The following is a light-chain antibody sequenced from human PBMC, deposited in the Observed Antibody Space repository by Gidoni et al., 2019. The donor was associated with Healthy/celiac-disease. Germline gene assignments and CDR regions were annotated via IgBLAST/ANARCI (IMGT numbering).Light chain of an antibody. V-gene: IGKV1-39*01. CDR2: AAS. J-gene: IGKJ5*01. CDR3: QQSYSTPT. Sequence: DIQLTQSPSSLSASVGDRVTITCRASQRISSYLNWYQQKPGKAPKLLIYAASSLQSGVPSRCSGSGSGKDFTITISSLQPEDFANYYCQQSYSTPTFXQXTRLEIK. CDR1: QRISSY.